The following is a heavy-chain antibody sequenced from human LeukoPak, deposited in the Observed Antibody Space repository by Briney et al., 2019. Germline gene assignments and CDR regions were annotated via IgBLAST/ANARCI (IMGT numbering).Heavy chain of an antibody. CDR2: IGTAGDT. CDR3: AREVSSSSWKGWFDP. D-gene: IGHD6-13*01. V-gene: IGHV3-13*03. Sequence: GGSLRLSCAACGFTFSSYDMHWVRQATGKGLEWVSAIGTAGDTYYPGSVKGQFTISRENAKNSLYLQMNSLRAGDTAVYYCAREVSSSSWKGWFDPWGQGTLVTVSS. CDR1: GFTFSSYD. J-gene: IGHJ5*02.